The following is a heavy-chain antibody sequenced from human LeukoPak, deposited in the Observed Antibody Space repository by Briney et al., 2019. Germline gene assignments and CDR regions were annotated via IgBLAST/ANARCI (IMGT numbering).Heavy chain of an antibody. CDR1: GFTFSSYA. Sequence: GGSLRLSCAASGFTFSSYAMSWVRQAPGKGLEWVSAISGSGGSTYYADSVKGRFTISRDNSKNTLYLQMNSLRAEDTAVYYCAKDPWDCSSTSCYFFDYWGQGTLVTVSS. J-gene: IGHJ4*02. D-gene: IGHD2-2*01. CDR2: ISGSGGST. CDR3: AKDPWDCSSTSCYFFDY. V-gene: IGHV3-23*01.